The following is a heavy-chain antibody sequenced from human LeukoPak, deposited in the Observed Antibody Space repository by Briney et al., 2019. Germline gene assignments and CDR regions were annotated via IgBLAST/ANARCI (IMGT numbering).Heavy chain of an antibody. CDR3: AKGGYNRYFDY. D-gene: IGHD5-24*01. CDR2: ISTSGSRT. CDR1: GFTFSGCA. Sequence: GGSLRLSCAASGFTFSGCAMSWVRQAPGKGLEWVSAISTSGSRTFYADSVKGRFTISRDNSKNTLYLQMNSLRAEDTAVYYCAKGGYNRYFDYWGQGTLVTVSS. J-gene: IGHJ4*02. V-gene: IGHV3-23*01.